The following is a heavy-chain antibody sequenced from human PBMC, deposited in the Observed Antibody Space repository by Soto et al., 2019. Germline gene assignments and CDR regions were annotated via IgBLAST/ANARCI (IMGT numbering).Heavy chain of an antibody. CDR1: GFTFSSYG. CDR3: AKDPTPLNYYDSSYYFDY. Sequence: QVQLVESGGGVVQPGRSLRLSCAASGFTFSSYGMHWVRQAPGKGLEWVAVISYDGSNKYYADSVKGRFTISRDNSKNTLYLQMNSLRAEDTAVYYCAKDPTPLNYYDSSYYFDYWGQGTLVTVSS. V-gene: IGHV3-30*18. CDR2: ISYDGSNK. D-gene: IGHD3-22*01. J-gene: IGHJ4*02.